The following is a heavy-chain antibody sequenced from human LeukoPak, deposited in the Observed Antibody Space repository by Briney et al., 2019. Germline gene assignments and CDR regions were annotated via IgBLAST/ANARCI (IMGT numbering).Heavy chain of an antibody. CDR3: ARGVSMGYCSGGSCYSSIYYYYGMDV. Sequence: ASVKVSCKASGYTFTSYDIYWVRQATGQGLEWMGWMNPNSGNTGYAQKFQGRVTMTRNTFISTAYMELSSLRSEDTAVYYCARGVSMGYCSGGSCYSSIYYYYGMDVWGQGTTVTVSS. V-gene: IGHV1-8*01. CDR1: GYTFTSYD. CDR2: MNPNSGNT. D-gene: IGHD2-15*01. J-gene: IGHJ6*02.